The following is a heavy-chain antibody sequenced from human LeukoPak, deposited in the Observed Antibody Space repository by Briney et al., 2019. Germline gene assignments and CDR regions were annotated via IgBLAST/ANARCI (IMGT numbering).Heavy chain of an antibody. CDR2: IYSSGST. CDR1: GDSMNSYY. CDR3: ATANWEVSRNAFDI. V-gene: IGHV4-4*07. D-gene: IGHD1-26*01. J-gene: IGHJ3*02. Sequence: SETLSHTCTVSGDSMNSYYWSWIRRPAGKGLDWIGRIYSSGSTNYNPSLKSRVTMSVDTSKNQFSLNLSSVTAADTAVYYCATANWEVSRNAFDIWGQGTMVTVS.